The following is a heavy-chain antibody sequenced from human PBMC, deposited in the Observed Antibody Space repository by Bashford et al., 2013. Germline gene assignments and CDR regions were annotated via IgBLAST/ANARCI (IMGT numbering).Heavy chain of an antibody. CDR3: AISYDSSGYYFEYFQH. V-gene: IGHV5-51*03. J-gene: IGHJ1*01. CDR2: IYPGDSDT. Sequence: GRSLKISCKGSGYSFTSYWIGWVRQMPGKGLEWMGIIYPGDSDTRYSPSFQGQVTISADKSISTAYLQWSSLKASDTAMYYCAISYDSSGYYFEYFQHWGQGTLVTVSS. D-gene: IGHD3-22*01. CDR1: GYSFTSYW.